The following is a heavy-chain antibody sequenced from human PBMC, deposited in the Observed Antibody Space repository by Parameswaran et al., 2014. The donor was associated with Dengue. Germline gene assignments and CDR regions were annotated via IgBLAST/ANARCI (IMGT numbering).Heavy chain of an antibody. CDR2: INTNTGNP. CDR3: ARDRSLRYFDWFQNYYCYYGMDV. Sequence: WVRQAPGQGLEWMGWINTNTGNPTYAQGFTGRFVFSLDTSVSTAYLQISSLKAEDTAVYYCARDRSLRYFDWFQNYYCYYGMDVWGQGTTVTVSS. J-gene: IGHJ6*02. V-gene: IGHV7-4-1*02. D-gene: IGHD3-9*01.